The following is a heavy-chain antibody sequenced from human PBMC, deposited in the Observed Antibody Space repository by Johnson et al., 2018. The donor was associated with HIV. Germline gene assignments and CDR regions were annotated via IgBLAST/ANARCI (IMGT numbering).Heavy chain of an antibody. V-gene: IGHV3-66*03. D-gene: IGHD2-15*01. CDR3: AKAGQLVAATSAFDI. Sequence: QLVESGGGLIQPGGSLRLSCAASGFTVSSNYMSWVRQAPGKGLEWVSAIRGSGDSTYYADSVKGRFTISRDNSKNTLYLQMNSLRSEDTAVYYCAKAGQLVAATSAFDIWCQGTMVTVSS. J-gene: IGHJ3*02. CDR1: GFTVSSNY. CDR2: IRGSGDST.